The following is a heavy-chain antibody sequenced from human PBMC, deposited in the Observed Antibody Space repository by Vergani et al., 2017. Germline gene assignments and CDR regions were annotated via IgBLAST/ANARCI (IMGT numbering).Heavy chain of an antibody. D-gene: IGHD4-17*01. J-gene: IGHJ2*01. CDR1: GFTVSSNY. Sequence: EVQVVESGGGLIQPGGSLRLSCAASGFTVSSNYMSWVRQAPGKGLEWVSVIYSGGSTYYADSVKGRFTISRDNSKNTLYLQMNSLRAEDTAVYDCARTAVTTPYWYFDLWGRGTLVTVSS. V-gene: IGHV3-53*01. CDR3: ARTAVTTPYWYFDL. CDR2: IYSGGST.